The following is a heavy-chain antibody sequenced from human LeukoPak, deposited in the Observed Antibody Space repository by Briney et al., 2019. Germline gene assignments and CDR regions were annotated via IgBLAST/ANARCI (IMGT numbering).Heavy chain of an antibody. CDR3: ARDQSVRLLQTSSTYFKHVFAI. D-gene: IGHD6-13*01. Sequence: ASVKVSFKPSGFTFTGYYMHWVRQAPGLGLEWMGWISAYNGNTNYAQKVQGRVTMTTDTSTSTAYMELRSLRFDDTAVYYCARDQSVRLLQTSSTYFKHVFAIWGQGSMVTVSS. J-gene: IGHJ3*02. CDR1: GFTFTGYY. CDR2: ISAYNGNT. V-gene: IGHV1-18*04.